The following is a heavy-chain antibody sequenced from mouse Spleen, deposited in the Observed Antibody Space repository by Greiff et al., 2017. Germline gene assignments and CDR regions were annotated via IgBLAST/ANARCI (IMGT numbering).Heavy chain of an antibody. CDR3: ARHKITRGTYFDV. D-gene: IGHD2-4*01. CDR2: ISSGGSYT. CDR1: GFTFSSYA. V-gene: IGHV5-9-3*01. Sequence: EVHLVESGGGLVKPGGSLKLSCAASGFTFSSYAMSWVRQTPEKRLEWVATISSGGSYTYYPDSVKGRFTISRDNAKNTLYRQMSSLRSEDTAMYYCARHKITRGTYFDVWGAGTTVTVSS. J-gene: IGHJ1*01.